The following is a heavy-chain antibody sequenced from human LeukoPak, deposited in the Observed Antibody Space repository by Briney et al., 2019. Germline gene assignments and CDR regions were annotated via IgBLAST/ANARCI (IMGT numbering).Heavy chain of an antibody. V-gene: IGHV4-59*01. J-gene: IGHJ4*02. CDR1: GGSMGNYY. CDR3: ARGINVGATSF. Sequence: PSETLSLTCIVSGGSMGNYYWSWVRQPPGQGLEWIGCVHYTGNTKYNPSLLSRVTISMDTSKNQFSLEVTSVTAADTAVYFCARGINVGATSFWGQGGLVTVSS. CDR2: VHYTGNT. D-gene: IGHD1-26*01.